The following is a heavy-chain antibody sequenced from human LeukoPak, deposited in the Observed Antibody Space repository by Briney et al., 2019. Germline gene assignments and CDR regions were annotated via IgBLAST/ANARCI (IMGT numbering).Heavy chain of an antibody. CDR2: IIPIFGTA. CDR3: ARAGHPSRSRYYFDY. D-gene: IGHD6-19*01. CDR1: GGTFSSYA. V-gene: IGHV1-69*05. J-gene: IGHJ4*02. Sequence: ASVKVSCRASGGTFSSYAISWVRQAPGQGLEWMGGIIPIFGTANYAQKFQGRVTITTDESTSTAYMELSSLRSEDTAVYYCARAGHPSRSRYYFDYWGQGTLVTVSS.